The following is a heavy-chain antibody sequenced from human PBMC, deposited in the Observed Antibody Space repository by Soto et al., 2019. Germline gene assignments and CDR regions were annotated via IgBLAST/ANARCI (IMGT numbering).Heavy chain of an antibody. Sequence: SETLSLTCAVYGGSFSGYYWSWIRQPPGKGLEWIGEINHSGSTNCNPSLKSRVTISVDTSKNQFSLKLSSVTAADTAVYYCARGLGIAAAGTKRGFDYWGQGTLVTVSS. V-gene: IGHV4-34*01. D-gene: IGHD6-13*01. CDR2: INHSGST. CDR1: GGSFSGYY. J-gene: IGHJ4*02. CDR3: ARGLGIAAAGTKRGFDY.